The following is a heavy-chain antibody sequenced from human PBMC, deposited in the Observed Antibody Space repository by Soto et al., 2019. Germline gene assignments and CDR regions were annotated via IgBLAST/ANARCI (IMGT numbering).Heavy chain of an antibody. V-gene: IGHV1-46*01. D-gene: IGHD2-2*01. J-gene: IGHJ6*02. CDR2: INPSGGST. CDR3: ARETIVVLPAYYDGMDV. CDR1: GYTFTSYY. Sequence: GASVKVSCKASGYTFTSYYIHWVRQAPGQGLEWMGVINPSGGSTTYAQKFQGRVTMTRDTSTSTVYMELSSLRYEDTAVYYCARETIVVLPAYYDGMDVWGQGTTVTVSS.